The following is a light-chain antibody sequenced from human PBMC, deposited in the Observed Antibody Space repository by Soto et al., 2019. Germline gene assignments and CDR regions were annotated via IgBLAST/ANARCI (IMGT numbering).Light chain of an antibody. CDR1: SRHSDYA. CDR2: VNSDGSH. Sequence: QSVLTQSPSASASLGASVKLTSTLSSRHSDYAIVWHQQQPEKGPRYLMKVNSDGSHNKGDGIPHRFSGSSSGAERYLTISSLQSEDEADYFCQAWDTGIGVVFGGGTKLTVL. J-gene: IGLJ2*01. V-gene: IGLV4-69*01. CDR3: QAWDTGIGVV.